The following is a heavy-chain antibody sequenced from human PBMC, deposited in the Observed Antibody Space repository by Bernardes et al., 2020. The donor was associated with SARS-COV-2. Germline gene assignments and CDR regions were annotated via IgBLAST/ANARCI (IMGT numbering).Heavy chain of an antibody. CDR3: ARGPTALVWFGESNWFDS. Sequence: GGSLRLSCAASGFTFSSYGMHWVRQAPGKGLEWVAVIWYDGSNKYYADSVMGRFTISRDNSKNTLFLQMNSLRAEDTAVYYCARGPTALVWFGESNWFDSWGQGTLVTVSS. CDR2: IWYDGSNK. CDR1: GFTFSSYG. V-gene: IGHV3-33*01. D-gene: IGHD3-10*01. J-gene: IGHJ5*01.